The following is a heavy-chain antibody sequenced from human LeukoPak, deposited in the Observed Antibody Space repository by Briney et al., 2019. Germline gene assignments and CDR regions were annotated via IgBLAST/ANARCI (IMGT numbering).Heavy chain of an antibody. D-gene: IGHD6-6*01. CDR3: ATDVAARPHDGDAFDI. CDR2: FDPEDGET. Sequence: ASVKVSCKVSGYTLTELSMHWVRQAPGKGLEWMGGFDPEDGETIYAQKFQGRVTMTEDTSTDTAYMELSSLRSGDTAVYYCATDVAARPHDGDAFDIWGQGTMVTVSS. CDR1: GYTLTELS. V-gene: IGHV1-24*01. J-gene: IGHJ3*02.